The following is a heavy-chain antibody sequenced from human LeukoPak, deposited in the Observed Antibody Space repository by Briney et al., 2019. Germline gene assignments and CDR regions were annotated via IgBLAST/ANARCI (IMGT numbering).Heavy chain of an antibody. CDR3: ARTARYSVWFGDVHQFDY. Sequence: ASVKVSCIVSGYTFTGFYMDWERPVPGEGRGWMGWIITNIGGTNYGQKFQGWVSMTRDTSISPAYMELSRLRSDDTAVYYCARTARYSVWFGDVHQFDYRGQGTLVTVSS. J-gene: IGHJ4*02. D-gene: IGHD3-10*01. CDR1: GYTFTGFY. V-gene: IGHV1-2*04. CDR2: IITNIGGT.